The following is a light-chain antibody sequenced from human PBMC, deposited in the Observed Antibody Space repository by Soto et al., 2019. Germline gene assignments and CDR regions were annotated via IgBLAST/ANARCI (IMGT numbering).Light chain of an antibody. Sequence: QPVLTQSPSASASLGASVKLTCTLSSGHSSYAIAWHQQQPEKGPRYLMKLSSDGSHSKGDGIPDRFSGSSSGAERYLTISSLQSEDAAAYYCQTWDTGARVVFGGGTQLTV. CDR1: SGHSSYA. CDR3: QTWDTGARVV. CDR2: LSSDGSH. J-gene: IGLJ2*01. V-gene: IGLV4-69*01.